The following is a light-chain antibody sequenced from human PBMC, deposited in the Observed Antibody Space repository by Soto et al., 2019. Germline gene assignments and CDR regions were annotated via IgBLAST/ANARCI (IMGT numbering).Light chain of an antibody. V-gene: IGLV2-8*01. CDR1: SSDVGGYNY. CDR3: SSYAGSNNFV. CDR2: EVS. Sequence: QSALTQPPSASGSPGQSVTISCTGTSSDVGGYNYVSWYQQHPGKAPKLMIFEVSKRPSGVPDRFSGSKSGNTASLTVSGLQAEDEADYYCSSYAGSNNFVFGTGNKVTVL. J-gene: IGLJ1*01.